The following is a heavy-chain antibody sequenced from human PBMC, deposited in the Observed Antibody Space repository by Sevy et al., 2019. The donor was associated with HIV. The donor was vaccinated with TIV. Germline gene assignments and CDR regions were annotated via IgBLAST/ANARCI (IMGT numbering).Heavy chain of an antibody. CDR1: GFTFSSYW. J-gene: IGHJ5*02. CDR3: ARTTGVVHGWFDP. D-gene: IGHD3-3*01. CDR2: IKQDGSEK. Sequence: GGSLRLSCAASGFTFSSYWMSWVRQAPGKGLEWVANIKQDGSEKYYVDSVKGRFTISRDNAKNSLYLQMNSLRAEDTAVYYCARTTGVVHGWFDPWGQGTLVTVSS. V-gene: IGHV3-7*01.